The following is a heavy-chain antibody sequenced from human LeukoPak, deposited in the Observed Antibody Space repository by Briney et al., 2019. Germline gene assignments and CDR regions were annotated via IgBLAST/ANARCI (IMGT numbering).Heavy chain of an antibody. D-gene: IGHD3-9*01. V-gene: IGHV3-9*01. CDR1: GFTFDDYA. J-gene: IGHJ4*02. Sequence: GGSLRLSCAASGFTFDDYAMHWVRQAPGKGLEWVSGISWNSGSIGYADSVKGRFTISRDNAKNSLYLQMNSLRAEDTALYYCAKDSSYYDILTGYYDYWGQGTLVTVSS. CDR2: ISWNSGSI. CDR3: AKDSSYYDILTGYYDY.